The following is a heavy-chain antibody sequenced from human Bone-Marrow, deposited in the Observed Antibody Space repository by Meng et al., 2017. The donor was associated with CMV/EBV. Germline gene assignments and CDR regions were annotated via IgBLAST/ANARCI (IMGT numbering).Heavy chain of an antibody. CDR1: GGSISSGDYY. CDR3: ASRDSSGFYYNWFDP. CDR2: IYYSGST. D-gene: IGHD3-22*01. J-gene: IGHJ5*02. Sequence: SETLSLTCTVSGGSISSGDYYWSWIRQPPGKGLEWIGYIYYSGSTYYNPSLKSRVTISVDKSKNQFSLKLSSVTAADTAVYYCASRDSSGFYYNWFDPWGQGTLVTVSS. V-gene: IGHV4-30-4*08.